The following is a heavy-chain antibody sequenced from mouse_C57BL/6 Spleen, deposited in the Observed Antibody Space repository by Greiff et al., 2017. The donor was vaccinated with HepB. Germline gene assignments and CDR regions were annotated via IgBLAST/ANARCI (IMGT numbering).Heavy chain of an antibody. J-gene: IGHJ3*01. CDR2: IYPSDSET. Sequence: QVQLQQPGAELVRPGSSVKLSCKASGYTFTSYWMDWVKQRPGQGLEWIGNIYPSDSETNYNQKFKDKATLTVDKSSSTAYMQLSSLTSEDSAVYYCARRDDYDGFAYWGQGTLVTVSA. CDR3: ARRDDYDGFAY. CDR1: GYTFTSYW. D-gene: IGHD2-4*01. V-gene: IGHV1-61*01.